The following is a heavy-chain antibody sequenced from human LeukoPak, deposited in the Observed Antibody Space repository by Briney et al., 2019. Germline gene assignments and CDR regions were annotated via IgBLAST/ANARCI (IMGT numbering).Heavy chain of an antibody. CDR3: ARGDIRLRYFDWLSHTHAPTNDY. J-gene: IGHJ4*02. V-gene: IGHV1-18*01. CDR2: ISPYNGNT. CDR1: GYTFTTYG. Sequence: ASVKVSCKASGYTFTTYGINWVRQAPRQGLEWMGWISPYNGNTNYAQKLQGRVAMTTDTSTSTAYMELRSLRSDDTAVYYCARGDIRLRYFDWLSHTHAPTNDYWGQGTLVTVSS. D-gene: IGHD3-9*01.